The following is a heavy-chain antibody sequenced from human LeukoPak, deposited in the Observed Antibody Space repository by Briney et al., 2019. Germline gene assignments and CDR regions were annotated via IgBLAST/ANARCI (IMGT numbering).Heavy chain of an antibody. CDR1: GGSISSYY. V-gene: IGHV4-59*01. J-gene: IGHJ4*02. Sequence: SETLSLTCTVSGGSISSYYRSWIRQPPGKGLEWIGYIYYSGSTNYNPSLKRRVTISVDTSKNQFSLKLSSVTAADTAVYYCASGFRGWYIIDYWGQGTLVTVPS. CDR2: IYYSGST. D-gene: IGHD6-19*01. CDR3: ASGFRGWYIIDY.